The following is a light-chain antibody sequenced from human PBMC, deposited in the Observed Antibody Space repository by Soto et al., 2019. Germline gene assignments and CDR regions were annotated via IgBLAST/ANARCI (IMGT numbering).Light chain of an antibody. CDR1: QSVILN. Sequence: DIMMTQSPGTLSVSPGEGATLSCPASQSVILNLAWYQQKPGQPPRRLLYGASTRSTGIPVRFRGSGSRTDFTLTISSLQAEDSVVYYCHQYIPWSRDTFGPGTKVEIK. J-gene: IGKJ3*01. CDR2: GAS. V-gene: IGKV3-15*01. CDR3: HQYIPWSRDT.